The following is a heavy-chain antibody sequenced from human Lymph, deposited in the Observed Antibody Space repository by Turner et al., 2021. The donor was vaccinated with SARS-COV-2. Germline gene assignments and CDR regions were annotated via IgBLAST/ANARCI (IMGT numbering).Heavy chain of an antibody. CDR1: DFIVSSNY. CDR2: IYSGGST. D-gene: IGHD4-17*01. V-gene: IGHV3-53*01. CDR3: ARVLPYGDYFDY. Sequence: EVQLVESGGGLIQPGGSLRLPCAASDFIVSSNYMTWVRQAPGKGLEWVSIIYSGGSTFYADSVKGRFTISRDNSRNTLYLQMNSLRAEDTAVYYCARVLPYGDYFDYWGQGTLVTVSS. J-gene: IGHJ4*02.